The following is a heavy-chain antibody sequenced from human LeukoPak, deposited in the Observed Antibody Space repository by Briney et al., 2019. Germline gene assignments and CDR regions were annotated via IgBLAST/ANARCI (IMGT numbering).Heavy chain of an antibody. CDR1: GFTFSSYS. Sequence: GGSLRLSCAASGFTFSSYSMNWVRQAPGKGLEWVSYISSSSSTIYYADSVKGRFTISRDNAKNSLYLQMNSLRAEDTAVYYCARGIGSSSWPLALWGQGTLVIVSS. V-gene: IGHV3-48*01. J-gene: IGHJ4*02. D-gene: IGHD6-13*01. CDR2: ISSSSSTI. CDR3: ARGIGSSSWPLAL.